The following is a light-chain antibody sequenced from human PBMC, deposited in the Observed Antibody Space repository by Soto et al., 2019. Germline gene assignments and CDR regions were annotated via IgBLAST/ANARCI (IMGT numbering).Light chain of an antibody. Sequence: QSALSQPASVSGSPGQSITISCTGTSSDVGGYDYVSWYQKYPGKAPKLIIYEVNKRPSGVSDRFSGSKSGNTASLTISGLQAEDGADYYCSSYMPRRTLVFGGGTKLTVL. J-gene: IGLJ3*02. CDR3: SSYMPRRTLV. V-gene: IGLV2-14*01. CDR2: EVN. CDR1: SSDVGGYDY.